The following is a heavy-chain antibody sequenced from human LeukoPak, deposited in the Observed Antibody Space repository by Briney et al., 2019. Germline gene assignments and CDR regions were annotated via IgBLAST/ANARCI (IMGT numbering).Heavy chain of an antibody. CDR1: GFTFRSYA. CDR3: ARGEYYYDSSGYYY. Sequence: GGSLRLSCAASGFTFRSYAMHWVRQAPGKGLEWVAVISYDGSNKYYADSVKGRFTISRDNSKNTLYLQMNSLRAEDTAVYYCARGEYYYDSSGYYYWGQGTLVTVSS. D-gene: IGHD3-22*01. CDR2: ISYDGSNK. J-gene: IGHJ4*02. V-gene: IGHV3-30-3*01.